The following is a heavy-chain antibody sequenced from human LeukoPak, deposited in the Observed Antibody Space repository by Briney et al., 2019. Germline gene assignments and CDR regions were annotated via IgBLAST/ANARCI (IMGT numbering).Heavy chain of an antibody. CDR3: AKEKGRRAAYYFDY. J-gene: IGHJ4*02. V-gene: IGHV3-43*02. CDR1: GFLYEVYA. CDR2: ISGYGGST. Sequence: PGGSLRLFCAFSGFLYEVYAMHWAREAWGKGLVWVSLISGYGGSTYYADSVKGRFTISRDNSNNSLYLQMNSLRTEDTALYYCAKEKGRRAAYYFDYWGQGTLVTVSS. D-gene: IGHD5-24*01.